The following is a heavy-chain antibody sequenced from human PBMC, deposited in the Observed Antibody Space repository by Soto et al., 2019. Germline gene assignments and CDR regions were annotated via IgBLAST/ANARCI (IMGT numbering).Heavy chain of an antibody. V-gene: IGHV1-46*01. CDR1: GYTFTSYY. J-gene: IGHJ4*02. Sequence: QVQLVQSGAEVKKPGASVKVSCKASGYTFTSYYMHWVRQAPGQGPEWMGIINPSGGSTSYAQKFRGRVTMARDTCTSTVYLELSSLRSEDTAVYYWARLTRYGTPPGGTMGSSGWYREYWGQGTLVTVSS. D-gene: IGHD6-19*01. CDR2: INPSGGST. CDR3: ARLTRYGTPPGGTMGSSGWYREY.